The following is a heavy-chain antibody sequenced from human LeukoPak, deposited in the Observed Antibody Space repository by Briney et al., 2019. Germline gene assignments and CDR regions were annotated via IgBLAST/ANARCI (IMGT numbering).Heavy chain of an antibody. D-gene: IGHD3-3*01. CDR3: ARGWRSITILRNWFDP. V-gene: IGHV4-34*01. CDR1: GGSFSGYY. J-gene: IGHJ5*02. Sequence: ASEILSLTCAVYGGSFSGYYWSWMRQPPGKGLEWIGEINHSGSTNYNPSLKSRVTISVDTSKNQFSLKLSSVTAADTAVYYCARGWRSITILRNWFDPWGQGTLVTVSS. CDR2: INHSGST.